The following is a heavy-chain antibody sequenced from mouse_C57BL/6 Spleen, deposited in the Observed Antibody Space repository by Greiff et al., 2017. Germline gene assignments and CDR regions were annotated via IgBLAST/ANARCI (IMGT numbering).Heavy chain of an antibody. CDR2: ISSGGSYT. Sequence: DVMLVESGGDLVKPGGSLKLSCAASGFTFSSYGMSWVRQTPDKRLEWVATISSGGSYTYYPDSVKGRFTISRDNAKNTLYLQMSSLKSEDTAMYYCARLYGSSPRYFDVWGTGTTVTVSS. D-gene: IGHD1-1*01. J-gene: IGHJ1*03. CDR1: GFTFSSYG. V-gene: IGHV5-6*02. CDR3: ARLYGSSPRYFDV.